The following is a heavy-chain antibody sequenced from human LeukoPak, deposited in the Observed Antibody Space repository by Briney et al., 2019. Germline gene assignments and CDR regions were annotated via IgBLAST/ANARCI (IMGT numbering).Heavy chain of an antibody. CDR3: ARIGYSSSSFDY. J-gene: IGHJ4*02. D-gene: IGHD6-6*01. V-gene: IGHV3-7*03. CDR1: GFTFINYW. CDR2: MKQDGSVK. Sequence: GGSLRLSCAASGFTFINYWMSWVRQAPGKGLEWVANMKQDGSVKYYVDSMKGRFTISRDNAKNSLYLQMTGLRAEDTAVYFCARIGYSSSSFDYWGQGVLVTVYS.